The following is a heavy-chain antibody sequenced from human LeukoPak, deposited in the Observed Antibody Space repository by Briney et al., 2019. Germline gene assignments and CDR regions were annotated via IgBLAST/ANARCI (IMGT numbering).Heavy chain of an antibody. CDR3: AREGDYGDYSKSFYYMDV. V-gene: IGHV4-4*07. CDR2: IYTSENT. D-gene: IGHD4-17*01. J-gene: IGHJ6*03. Sequence: PSEILSLTCTVSGGSISSYYWSWIRQPAGKGLEWIGRIYTSENTDYNPSLKSRVTMSVDMSTSQFSLTLTSVTAADTAVYYCAREGDYGDYSKSFYYMDVWGKGTTVTVSS. CDR1: GGSISSYY.